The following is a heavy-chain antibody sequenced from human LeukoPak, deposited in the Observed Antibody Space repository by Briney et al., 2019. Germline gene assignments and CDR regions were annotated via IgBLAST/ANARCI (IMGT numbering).Heavy chain of an antibody. CDR1: GFTFSSYE. CDR3: VRGLRTRRENQINN. V-gene: IGHV3-48*03. Sequence: GGSLRLSCAASGFTFSSYEMNWVRQAPGEGLEWVSYISSSGSTIHYADSVKGRFTISRDNAKNSLYLQMNSLRAEDTAVYYCVRGLRTRRENQINNWGQGTLVTVSS. D-gene: IGHD1-14*01. J-gene: IGHJ4*02. CDR2: ISSSGSTI.